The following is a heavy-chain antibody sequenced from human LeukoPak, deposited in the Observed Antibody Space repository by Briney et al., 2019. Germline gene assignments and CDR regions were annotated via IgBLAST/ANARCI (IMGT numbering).Heavy chain of an antibody. J-gene: IGHJ3*02. D-gene: IGHD1-26*01. Sequence: HPGGSLRLSCAASGFTFSSYAMHWVRQAPGKGLEWVAVISYDGSNKYYADSVKGRFTISRDNSKNTLYLQMNSLRAEDTAVYYCAKGSIVGVRTGAFDIWGQGTMVTVSS. CDR3: AKGSIVGVRTGAFDI. V-gene: IGHV3-30-3*01. CDR1: GFTFSSYA. CDR2: ISYDGSNK.